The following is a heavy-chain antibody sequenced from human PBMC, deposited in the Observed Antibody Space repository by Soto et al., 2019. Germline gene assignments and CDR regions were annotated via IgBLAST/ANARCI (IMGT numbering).Heavy chain of an antibody. Sequence: PGGSLRLSCAASGFTFSSYAMSWVRQAPGKGLEWVSAISGSGGSTYYADSVKGRFTISRDNSKNTLYLQMNSLRAEDTAVYYCANAPQRWLENLVFDYWGQGTLVTVSS. D-gene: IGHD6-19*01. V-gene: IGHV3-23*01. CDR2: ISGSGGST. J-gene: IGHJ4*02. CDR1: GFTFSSYA. CDR3: ANAPQRWLENLVFDY.